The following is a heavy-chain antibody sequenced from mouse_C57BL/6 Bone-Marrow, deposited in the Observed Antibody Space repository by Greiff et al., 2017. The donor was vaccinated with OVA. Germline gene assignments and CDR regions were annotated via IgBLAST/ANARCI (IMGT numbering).Heavy chain of an antibody. V-gene: IGHV1-54*01. Sequence: QVQLQQSGAELVRPGASVKVSCKASGYAFTNYLIEWVKQRPGQGLEWIGVINPGSGGTNYNEKFKGKATLTADKSSSTAYMQLSSLTSEDSAVYFCARTRGANWDVLAYWGQGTLVTVSA. CDR1: GYAFTNYL. J-gene: IGHJ3*01. CDR2: INPGSGGT. D-gene: IGHD4-1*01. CDR3: ARTRGANWDVLAY.